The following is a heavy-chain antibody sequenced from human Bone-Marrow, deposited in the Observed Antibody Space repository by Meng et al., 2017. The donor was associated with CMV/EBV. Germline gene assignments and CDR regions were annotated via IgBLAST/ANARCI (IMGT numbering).Heavy chain of an antibody. D-gene: IGHD4-23*01. CDR1: GFTFSSYE. V-gene: IGHV3-48*03. Sequence: GESLKISCAASGFTFSSYEMNWVRQAPGKGLEWVSYISSSGSTIYYADSVKGRFTISRDNAKNSLYLQMNSLRAEDTAVYYCARDLRTTVVTPITYYYYYGMDVWGQGTTVTVSS. CDR3: ARDLRTTVVTPITYYYYYGMDV. CDR2: ISSSGSTI. J-gene: IGHJ6*02.